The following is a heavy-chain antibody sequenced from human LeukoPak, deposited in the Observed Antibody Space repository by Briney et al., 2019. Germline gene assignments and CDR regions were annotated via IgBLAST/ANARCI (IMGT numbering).Heavy chain of an antibody. CDR2: IYYSGST. CDR3: ARYYGDYVVDY. Sequence: PSETLSLTCTVSGGSISSYYWSWIRQPPGKRLEWIGYIYYSGSTNYNPSLKSRVTMAVDTSKKQFSLKLSSVTAADTAVYYCARYYGDYVVDYWGQGTLVTVSS. J-gene: IGHJ4*02. CDR1: GGSISSYY. D-gene: IGHD4-17*01. V-gene: IGHV4-59*01.